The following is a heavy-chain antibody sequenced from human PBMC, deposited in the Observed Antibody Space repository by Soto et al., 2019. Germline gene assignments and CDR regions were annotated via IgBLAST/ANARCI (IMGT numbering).Heavy chain of an antibody. CDR3: ARDLLNYYDSSGSMNWFDP. CDR2: IYYSGST. CDR1: GGSISSGGYY. D-gene: IGHD3-22*01. Sequence: SETLSLTCTVSGGSISSGGYYWSWIRQHPGKGLEWIGYIYYSGSTYYNPSLKSRVTISVDTSKNQFSLKLSSVTAADTAVYYCARDLLNYYDSSGSMNWFDPWGQGTLVTVSS. V-gene: IGHV4-31*03. J-gene: IGHJ5*02.